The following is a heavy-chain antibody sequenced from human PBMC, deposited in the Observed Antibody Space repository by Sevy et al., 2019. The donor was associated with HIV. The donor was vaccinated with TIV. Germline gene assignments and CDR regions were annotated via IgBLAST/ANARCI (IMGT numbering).Heavy chain of an antibody. CDR1: GFTFSSYS. V-gene: IGHV3-21*01. Sequence: GGSLRLSCAASGFTFSSYSMNWVRQAPGKGLEWVSSISSSSSYIYYADSVKGRFTISRDNAKNSLYLQMNSLRAEDTAVYYWAGDGGGSITMIVVVRGIDAFDIWGQGTMVTVSS. CDR3: AGDGGGSITMIVVVRGIDAFDI. D-gene: IGHD3-22*01. J-gene: IGHJ3*02. CDR2: ISSSSSYI.